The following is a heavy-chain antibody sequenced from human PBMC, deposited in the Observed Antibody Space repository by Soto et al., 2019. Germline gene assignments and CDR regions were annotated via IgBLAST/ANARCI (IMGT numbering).Heavy chain of an antibody. CDR1: GGTFSSYA. Sequence: QVQLVQSGAEVKKPGSSVKVSCKASGGTFSSYAIGWVRQAPGQGLEWMGGIIPIFGTANYAQKFQGRVTITADESTSTAYMELSSLRSEDTAVYYYASSRGGYYYDSSGYPNNWFDPWGQGTLVTVSS. CDR2: IIPIFGTA. D-gene: IGHD3-22*01. CDR3: ASSRGGYYYDSSGYPNNWFDP. J-gene: IGHJ5*02. V-gene: IGHV1-69*01.